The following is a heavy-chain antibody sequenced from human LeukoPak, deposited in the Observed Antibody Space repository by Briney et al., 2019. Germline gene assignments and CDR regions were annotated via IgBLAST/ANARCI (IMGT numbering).Heavy chain of an antibody. V-gene: IGHV3-23*01. D-gene: IGHD1-1*01. CDR3: ARSDDGLDS. Sequence: GGSLRLSCVASRFTFNTYAVNWVRQAPGKGLEWVSAISSNGDFTYYADSVRGRFTISRDNAKNTLYLQINSLRAEDTAVYYCARSDDGLDSWGQGTLVTVSS. J-gene: IGHJ4*02. CDR2: ISSNGDFT. CDR1: RFTFNTYA.